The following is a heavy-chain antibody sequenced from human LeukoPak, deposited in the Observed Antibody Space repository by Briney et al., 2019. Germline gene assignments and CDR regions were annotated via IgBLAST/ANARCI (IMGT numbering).Heavy chain of an antibody. CDR1: GGSISSGSYY. CDR3: ARHVGLGDAFDI. J-gene: IGHJ3*02. V-gene: IGHV4-61*02. CDR2: IYTSGST. D-gene: IGHD3-10*02. Sequence: SQTLSLTCTVSGGSISSGSYYWSWIRQPAGKGLEWIGRIYTSGSTNYNPSLKSRVTMSVHTSKNQFSLKLSSVTAADTAVYYCARHVGLGDAFDIWGQGTMVTVSS.